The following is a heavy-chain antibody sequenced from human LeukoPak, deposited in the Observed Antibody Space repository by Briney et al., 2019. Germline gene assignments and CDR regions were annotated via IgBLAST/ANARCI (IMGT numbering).Heavy chain of an antibody. V-gene: IGHV4-34*01. J-gene: IGHJ2*01. D-gene: IGHD4-17*01. CDR1: GGSFSGYY. CDR2: INHSGST. Sequence: KPSETLSLTCAVYGGSFSGYYWSWIRQPPGKGLEWIGEINHSGSTNYNPSLKSRVTISVDTSKNQFSLKLSSVTAADTAVYYCARGDYGPGWYFDLWGRGTLVTVSS. CDR3: ARGDYGPGWYFDL.